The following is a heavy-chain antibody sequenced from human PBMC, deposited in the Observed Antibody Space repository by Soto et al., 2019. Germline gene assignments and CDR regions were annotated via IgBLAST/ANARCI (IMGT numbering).Heavy chain of an antibody. V-gene: IGHV1-69*06. D-gene: IGHD4-4*01. CDR3: ARVSGTVTTSGEYYYYYGMDV. Sequence: ASVKVSCKASGGTFSSYAISWVRQAPGQGLEWMGGIIPIFGTANYAQKFQGRVTITADKSTSTAYMELSSLRSEDTAVYYCARVSGTVTTSGEYYYYYGMDVWGQGTTVTVSS. CDR2: IIPIFGTA. J-gene: IGHJ6*02. CDR1: GGTFSSYA.